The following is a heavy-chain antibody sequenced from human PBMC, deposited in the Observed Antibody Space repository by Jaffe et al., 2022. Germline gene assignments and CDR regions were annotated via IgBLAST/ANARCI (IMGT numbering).Heavy chain of an antibody. CDR2: IYYSGST. J-gene: IGHJ6*03. CDR3: ATNLIAVAGTRYYYYYMDV. Sequence: QVQLQESGPGLVKPSETLSLTCTVSGGSISSYYWSWIRQPPGKGLEWIGYIYYSGSTNYNPSLKSRVTISVDTSKNQFSLKLSSVTAADTAVYYCATNLIAVAGTRYYYYYMDVWGKGTTVTVSS. D-gene: IGHD6-19*01. V-gene: IGHV4-59*01. CDR1: GGSISSYY.